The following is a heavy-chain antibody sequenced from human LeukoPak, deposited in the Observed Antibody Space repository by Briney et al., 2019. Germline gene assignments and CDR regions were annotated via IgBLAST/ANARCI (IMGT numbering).Heavy chain of an antibody. J-gene: IGHJ4*02. CDR3: AKGRGIAVAGTGYFDY. D-gene: IGHD6-19*01. Sequence: GRSLRLSCAASGFTFDDYAMHWVRQAPGKGLEWVSGISWNSGSIGYADSVKGRFTISRDNAKNSLYLQMNSLRAEDMALYYCAKGRGIAVAGTGYFDYWGQGTLVTVPS. CDR2: ISWNSGSI. V-gene: IGHV3-9*03. CDR1: GFTFDDYA.